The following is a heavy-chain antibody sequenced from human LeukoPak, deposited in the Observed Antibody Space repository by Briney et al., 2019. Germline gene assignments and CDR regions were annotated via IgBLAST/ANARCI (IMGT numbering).Heavy chain of an antibody. CDR1: GGTFSSYA. J-gene: IGHJ6*03. CDR3: ARVREYCSSTSCYNYYYMDV. CDR2: IIPIFGTA. Sequence: VASVKVSCKASGGTFSSYAISWVRQAPGQGLGWMGGIIPIFGTANYAQKFQGRVTITADESTSTAYMELSSLRSEDTAVYYCARVREYCSSTSCYNYYYMDVWGKGTTVTVSS. V-gene: IGHV1-69*13. D-gene: IGHD2-2*02.